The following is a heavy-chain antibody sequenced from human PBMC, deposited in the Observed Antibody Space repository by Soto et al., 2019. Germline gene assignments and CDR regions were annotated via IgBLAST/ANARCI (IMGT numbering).Heavy chain of an antibody. V-gene: IGHV3-53*02. CDR2: IFTGGTT. J-gene: IGHJ6*02. CDR3: ARDYTFYSYYGMDV. CDR1: GFTVSSNY. Sequence: VQLVETGGGLIQPGGSLRLSCAASGFTVSSNYMSWVRQAPEKGLEWVSVIFTGGTTSYADSVKGRFTISKDDSKNTLYLQMNSLRAEDTAVYYCARDYTFYSYYGMDVWGQGTTVTVSS.